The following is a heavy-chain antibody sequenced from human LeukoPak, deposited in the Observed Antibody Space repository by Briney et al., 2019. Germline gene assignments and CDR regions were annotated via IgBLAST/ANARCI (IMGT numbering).Heavy chain of an antibody. CDR2: IDNDGSGT. CDR1: GFTSRSYW. V-gene: IGHV3-74*01. J-gene: IGHJ3*01. Sequence: GGSLRLSCAASGFTSRSYWMYWVRQVPGKGLEYVSRIDNDGSGTTYAGSVKGRFTISRDNGNNGVFLQMNSLRAEDTAMYYCARGGPDHAFDVWGQGTMVTVSS. D-gene: IGHD1-14*01. CDR3: ARGGPDHAFDV.